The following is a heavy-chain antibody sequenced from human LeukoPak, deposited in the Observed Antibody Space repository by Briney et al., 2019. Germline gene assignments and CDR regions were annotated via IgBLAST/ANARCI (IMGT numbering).Heavy chain of an antibody. CDR2: ISGSGGTT. J-gene: IGHJ4*02. V-gene: IGHV3-23*01. CDR1: GFTFSDYY. Sequence: GGSLRLSCAASGFTFSDYYMSWVRQAPGKGLEWVSAISGSGGTTHYADSVKGRFTISRDNSKNTLYLQMNSLRAEDTAVYYCARLDNPAVAVFDCWGQGTLVTVSP. D-gene: IGHD6-19*01. CDR3: ARLDNPAVAVFDC.